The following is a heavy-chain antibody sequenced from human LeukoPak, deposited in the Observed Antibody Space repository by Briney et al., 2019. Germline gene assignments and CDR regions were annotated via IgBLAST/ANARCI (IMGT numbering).Heavy chain of an antibody. CDR3: ARESDTYYYGSGSFRLDY. Sequence: SETLSLTCTVSGGSVSSGSYYWSWIRQPPGKGLEWIGYIYYSGSTNYNPSLKSRVTISVDTSKNQFSLKLSSVTAADKAVYYCARESDTYYYGSGSFRLDYWGQGTLVTVSS. J-gene: IGHJ4*02. V-gene: IGHV4-61*01. CDR2: IYYSGST. D-gene: IGHD3-10*01. CDR1: GGSVSSGSYY.